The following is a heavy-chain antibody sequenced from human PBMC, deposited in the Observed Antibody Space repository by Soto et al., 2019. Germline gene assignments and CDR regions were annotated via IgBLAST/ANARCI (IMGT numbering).Heavy chain of an antibody. CDR3: LRDQRHWNEFADQ. J-gene: IGHJ4*02. CDR2: ISQDGAIA. Sequence: VQLVESGGGLVQPGGSLRLSCAASGFAFGSYWMHWVRQAPGKGLVWVSRISQDGAIATQADSVKGRFTISRDNAKNTLFLQMNRLRADDTAVYYCLRDQRHWNEFADQWGQGTLVPVSS. CDR1: GFAFGSYW. D-gene: IGHD1-1*01. V-gene: IGHV3-74*01.